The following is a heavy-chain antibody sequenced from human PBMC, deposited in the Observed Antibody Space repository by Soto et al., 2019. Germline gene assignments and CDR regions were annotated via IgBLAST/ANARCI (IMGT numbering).Heavy chain of an antibody. CDR3: ARVPAAASHGILVTLPPFGYGMGV. Sequence: SSVKVSCKASGGTFSSYAISWVRQAPGQGLEWMGGIIPIFGTANYAQKFQGRVTITADESTSTAYMELSSLRSEDTAVYYCARVPAAASHGILVTLPPFGYGMGVWGQGTTVTV. J-gene: IGHJ6*01. CDR2: IIPIFGTA. D-gene: IGHD6-13*01. V-gene: IGHV1-69*13. CDR1: GGTFSSYA.